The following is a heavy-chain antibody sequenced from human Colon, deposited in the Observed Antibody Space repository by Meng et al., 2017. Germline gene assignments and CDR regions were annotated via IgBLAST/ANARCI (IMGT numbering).Heavy chain of an antibody. J-gene: IGHJ4*01. Sequence: GESLKISCAASGFNFSDYYMTWIRQAPGKGLEWLSYISSSGDAIYYADSVKGRFTMSRDNAKNTLYLQMNSLRDEDTAIYYCVKSRTTEITKYCFDHWGQGTLVTVSS. CDR3: VKSRTTEITKYCFDH. D-gene: IGHD4-17*01. CDR1: GFNFSDYY. CDR2: ISSSGDAI. V-gene: IGHV3-11*01.